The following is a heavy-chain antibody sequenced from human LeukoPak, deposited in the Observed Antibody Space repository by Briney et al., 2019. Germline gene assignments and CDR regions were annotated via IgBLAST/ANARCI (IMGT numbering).Heavy chain of an antibody. CDR1: GYTFTSYG. D-gene: IGHD3-16*01. CDR2: ISAYSGNT. CDR3: ARGADTGSYGSLVYFDY. V-gene: IGHV1-18*01. Sequence: ASVKVSCKASGYTFTSYGISWVRQAPAQGLEWMGLISAYSGNTNFAQKLQGRVTMTTDTSTSTAYMELRSLRSDDTAVYFCARGADTGSYGSLVYFDYWGQGTLVTVSS. J-gene: IGHJ4*02.